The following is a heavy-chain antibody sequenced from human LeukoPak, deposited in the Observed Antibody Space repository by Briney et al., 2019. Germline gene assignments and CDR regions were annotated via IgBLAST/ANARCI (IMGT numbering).Heavy chain of an antibody. Sequence: PGGSLRLSCAASGFTFSSYWMHWVRQAPGKGLVWVSRINSDGSSTSYADSVKGRFTISRDNAKNTLYLQMNSLRAEDTAVYYCARPIFGVVIQYYFDYWGQGTLVTVSS. V-gene: IGHV3-74*01. CDR1: GFTFSSYW. CDR3: ARPIFGVVIQYYFDY. D-gene: IGHD3-3*01. CDR2: INSDGSST. J-gene: IGHJ4*02.